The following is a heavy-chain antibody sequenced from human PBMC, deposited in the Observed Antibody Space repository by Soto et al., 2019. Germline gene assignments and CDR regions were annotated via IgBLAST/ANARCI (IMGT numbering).Heavy chain of an antibody. D-gene: IGHD3-10*01. J-gene: IGHJ6*02. CDR1: GGTFSSYA. CDR2: IIPIFGTA. CDR3: ARAWLGAITPLDLCYGMDV. Sequence: QVQLVQSGAEVKKPGSSVKVSCKASGGTFSSYAISWVRQAPGQGLEWMGGIIPIFGTANYAKKFQGRVTNTADESTSTAYMELSSLRSEDKAVYYCARAWLGAITPLDLCYGMDVWGQGTTVTVSS. V-gene: IGHV1-69*01.